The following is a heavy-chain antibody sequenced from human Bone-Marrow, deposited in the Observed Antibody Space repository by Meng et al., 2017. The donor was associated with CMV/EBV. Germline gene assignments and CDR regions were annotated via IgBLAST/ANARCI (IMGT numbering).Heavy chain of an antibody. J-gene: IGHJ4*02. V-gene: IGHV1-69*02. CDR1: GGTFSSYT. CDR2: IIPILGIA. Sequence: SVKVSCKASGGTFSSYTISWVRQAPGQGLEWMGRIIPILGIANYAQKFQGRVTITADKSTSTAYMELSSLRSEDTAVYYCARGNYDFWSQFDYWGQGTLVTVSS. CDR3: ARGNYDFWSQFDY. D-gene: IGHD3-3*01.